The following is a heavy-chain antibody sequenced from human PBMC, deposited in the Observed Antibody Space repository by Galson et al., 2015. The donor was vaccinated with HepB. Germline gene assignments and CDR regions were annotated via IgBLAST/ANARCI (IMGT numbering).Heavy chain of an antibody. Sequence: SLRLSCAASGFTFSSYAIMWVREAPGTGLEWVSGMSDNGDSTFYADSVKGRFTISRDISKNTVYLQMNSLRVEDTAVYYCATRSGASGWYSYFQHWGQGTLVTVSS. V-gene: IGHV3-23*01. D-gene: IGHD6-19*01. CDR3: ATRSGASGWYSYFQH. J-gene: IGHJ1*01. CDR2: MSDNGDST. CDR1: GFTFSSYA.